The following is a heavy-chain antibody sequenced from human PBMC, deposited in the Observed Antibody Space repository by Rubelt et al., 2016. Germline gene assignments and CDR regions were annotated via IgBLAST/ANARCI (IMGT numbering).Heavy chain of an antibody. J-gene: IGHJ4*02. CDR3: ARVGYSSGWIRN. CDR1: GFTVSSNY. CDR2: IYSGGSS. D-gene: IGHD6-19*01. V-gene: IGHV3-66*01. Sequence: EVQLVESGGGLVQPGGSLRLSCAASGFTVSSNYMSWVRQAPGKGLEWVSVIYSGGSSHYADSVKGRFTISRDNSKNTVYLQLNSLGAEETAICFCARVGYSSGWIRNWGQGTLVTVSS.